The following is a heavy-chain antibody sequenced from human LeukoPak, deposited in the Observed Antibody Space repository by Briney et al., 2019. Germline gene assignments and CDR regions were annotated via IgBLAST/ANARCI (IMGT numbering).Heavy chain of an antibody. CDR2: IYYSGST. V-gene: IGHV4-59*01. Sequence: SETLSLTCTVSGGSISSYYWSWIRQPPGKGLEWIGYIYYSGSTNYNPSLKSRVTISVDTSKNQFSLKLSSVTAGDTAVYYCARYSSSSGYFDYWGQGTLVTVSS. J-gene: IGHJ4*02. D-gene: IGHD6-6*01. CDR1: GGSISSYY. CDR3: ARYSSSSGYFDY.